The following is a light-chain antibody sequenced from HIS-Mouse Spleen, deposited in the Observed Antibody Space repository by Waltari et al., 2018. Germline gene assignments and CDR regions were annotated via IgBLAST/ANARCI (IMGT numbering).Light chain of an antibody. V-gene: IGLV2-11*01. CDR3: CSYAGSYAFEVV. Sequence: QSALTQPRSVSGSPGQSVTISCTGTSSDVGGYNYVSWYQQHPGKAPKCMIYEFSKRPSGGPDRFSCSKAGNTASLAISGLQAEDEADYYCCSYAGSYAFEVVFGGGTKLTVL. CDR1: SSDVGGYNY. J-gene: IGLJ2*01. CDR2: EFS.